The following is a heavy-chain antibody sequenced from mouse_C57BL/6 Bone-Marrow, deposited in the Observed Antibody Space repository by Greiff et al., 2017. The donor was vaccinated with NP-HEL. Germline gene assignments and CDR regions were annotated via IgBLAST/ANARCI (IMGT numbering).Heavy chain of an antibody. CDR2: IRNKANGYTT. CDR1: GFTFTDYY. J-gene: IGHJ3*01. CDR3: ARSSTGSFAY. D-gene: IGHD4-1*02. Sequence: EVKLMESGGGLVQPGGSLSLSCAASGFTFTDYYMSWVRQPPGKALEWLGFIRNKANGYTTEYSASVKGRFTISRDNSQSILYLQMNALRAEDSATYYCARSSTGSFAYWGQGTLVTVSA. V-gene: IGHV7-3*01.